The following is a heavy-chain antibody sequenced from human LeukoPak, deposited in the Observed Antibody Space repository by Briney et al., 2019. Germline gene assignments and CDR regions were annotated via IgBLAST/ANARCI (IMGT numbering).Heavy chain of an antibody. D-gene: IGHD6-13*01. Sequence: GGSLRLSCAASGFTFSSYAMSWVRQAPGKGLECISGFSGSGGSTYYADSVKGRFTISRDNSKNTLYLQMNSLRAEDTAVYYCAKDPAAGTLGSYYYYMDVWGKGTTVTISS. V-gene: IGHV3-23*01. J-gene: IGHJ6*03. CDR3: AKDPAAGTLGSYYYYMDV. CDR1: GFTFSSYA. CDR2: FSGSGGST.